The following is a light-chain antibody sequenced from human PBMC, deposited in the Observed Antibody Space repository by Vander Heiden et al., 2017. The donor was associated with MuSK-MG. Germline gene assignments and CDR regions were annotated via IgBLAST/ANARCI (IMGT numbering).Light chain of an antibody. CDR2: GAS. CDR3: QQSYRTPNT. Sequence: DIQMTQSPSSLSASVGDRVTITCRASQTISTYLNWYQQKPGNAPKLLIYGASSLRSGVPSRFSGSGSGTDFTLTIGSLQPEDFATYYCQQSYRTPNTFGGGTKVEIK. V-gene: IGKV1-39*01. CDR1: QTISTY. J-gene: IGKJ4*01.